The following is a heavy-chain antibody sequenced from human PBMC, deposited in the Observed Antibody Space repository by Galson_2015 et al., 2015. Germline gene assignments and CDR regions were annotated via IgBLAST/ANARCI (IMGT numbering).Heavy chain of an antibody. Sequence: SLRLSCAASGFAFSIYRMNWVRQAPGKGLEWISYISSSSSTIFYADSVKGRFTSSRDNGKNSLYLQMNSLRAEDTAVYYCATDRGRYSSSGNFDYWGQGTLVTVSS. CDR1: GFAFSIYR. D-gene: IGHD6-13*01. J-gene: IGHJ4*02. CDR3: ATDRGRYSSSGNFDY. V-gene: IGHV3-48*01. CDR2: ISSSSSTI.